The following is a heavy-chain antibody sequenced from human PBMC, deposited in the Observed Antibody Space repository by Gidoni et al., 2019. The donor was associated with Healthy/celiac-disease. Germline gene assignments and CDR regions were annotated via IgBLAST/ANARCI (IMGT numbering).Heavy chain of an antibody. CDR1: GGSISSYS. D-gene: IGHD5-12*01. V-gene: IGHV4-59*01. Sequence: QVQLQESGPGLVKPSETLSLTCTISGGSISSYSWSWIRQPPGKGLEWIGYIYYSGSTNYNPSLKSRVTISVDTSKNQFSLKLSSVTAADTAVYYCARDRPSRDGYNPADAFDIWGQGTMVTVSS. CDR3: ARDRPSRDGYNPADAFDI. CDR2: IYYSGST. J-gene: IGHJ3*02.